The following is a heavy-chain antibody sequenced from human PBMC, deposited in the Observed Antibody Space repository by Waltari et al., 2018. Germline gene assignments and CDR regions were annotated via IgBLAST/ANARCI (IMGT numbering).Heavy chain of an antibody. D-gene: IGHD4-17*01. CDR1: GFTFSSYA. CDR3: ARGPGDYGGIGDAFDI. V-gene: IGHV3-30*04. CDR2: ISDDGSNK. Sequence: QVQLVESGGGVVQPGRSLRLSCAASGFTFSSYAMHWVRQAPGKGLEWVAVISDDGSNKYYADSVKGRFTISRDNSKNTLYLQMNSLRAEDTAVYYCARGPGDYGGIGDAFDIWGQGTMVTVSS. J-gene: IGHJ3*02.